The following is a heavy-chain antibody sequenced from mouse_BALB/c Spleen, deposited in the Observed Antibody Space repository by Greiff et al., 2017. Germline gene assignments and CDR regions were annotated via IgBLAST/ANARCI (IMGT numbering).Heavy chain of an antibody. D-gene: IGHD2-3*01. Sequence: EVQLVESGPGLVKPSQSLSLTCTVTGYSITSDYAWNWIRQFPGNKLEWMGYISYSGSTSYNPSLKSRISITRDTSKNQFFLQLNSVTTEDTATYYCARVDGSWYFDVWGAGTTVTVSS. J-gene: IGHJ1*01. V-gene: IGHV3-2*02. CDR3: ARVDGSWYFDV. CDR2: ISYSGST. CDR1: GYSITSDYA.